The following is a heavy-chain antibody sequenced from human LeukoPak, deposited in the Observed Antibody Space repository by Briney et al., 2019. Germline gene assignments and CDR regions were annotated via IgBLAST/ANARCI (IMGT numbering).Heavy chain of an antibody. V-gene: IGHV1-18*04. CDR1: GYTFTSYG. J-gene: IGHJ5*02. CDR3: ARQIQLLWFGESPGWFDP. CDR2: ISAYNDNT. Sequence: SVNVSCKASGYTFTSYGISWVRQAPGQGLEWMGWISAYNDNTNYAQKLQGRVTMTRDTSTSTAYMELRSLRSDDTAVYYCARQIQLLWFGESPGWFDPWGQGTLVTVSS. D-gene: IGHD3-10*01.